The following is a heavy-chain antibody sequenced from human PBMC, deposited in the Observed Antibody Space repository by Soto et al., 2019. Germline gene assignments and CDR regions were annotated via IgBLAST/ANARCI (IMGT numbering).Heavy chain of an antibody. V-gene: IGHV1-2*02. CDR1: GYTFTGYY. Sequence: ASVKVSCKASGYTFTGYYMHWVRQAPGQGLEWMGWINPNSGGTNYAQKFQGRVTMTRDTSVSTAYMELSRLRSDDTAVYYCARGSVIVGAPNDAFDIWGQGTMVTVSS. CDR2: INPNSGGT. CDR3: ARGSVIVGAPNDAFDI. D-gene: IGHD1-26*01. J-gene: IGHJ3*02.